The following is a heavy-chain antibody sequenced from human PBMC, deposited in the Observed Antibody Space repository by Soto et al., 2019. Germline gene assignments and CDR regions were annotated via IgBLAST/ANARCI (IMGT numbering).Heavy chain of an antibody. CDR3: ARRSGGGGLLSAPYYYYGMDV. D-gene: IGHD2-15*01. J-gene: IGHJ6*02. Sequence: PGESLKISCKGSGYSFTSYWISWVRQMPGKGLEWMGRIDPSDSYTNYSPSFQGHVTISADKSISTAYLQWSSLKASDTAMYYCARRSGGGGLLSAPYYYYGMDVWGQGTTVTVSS. CDR2: IDPSDSYT. CDR1: GYSFTSYW. V-gene: IGHV5-10-1*01.